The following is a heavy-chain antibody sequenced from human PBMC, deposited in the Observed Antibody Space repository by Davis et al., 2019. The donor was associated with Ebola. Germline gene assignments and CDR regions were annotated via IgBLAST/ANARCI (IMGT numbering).Heavy chain of an antibody. CDR1: GASVSSNSAA. V-gene: IGHV6-1*01. J-gene: IGHJ6*02. CDR3: ARGAARYSGYDFTYYYYGMDV. CDR2: TYYRSKQYT. Sequence: PSETLSLTCAISGASVSSNSAAWNWIRQSPSRGLEWLGRTYYRSKQYTDYAISVKSRITIKPDTSKNQVSLQLSSVTPEDTAVYYCARGAARYSGYDFTYYYYGMDVWGQGTTVTVSS. D-gene: IGHD5-12*01.